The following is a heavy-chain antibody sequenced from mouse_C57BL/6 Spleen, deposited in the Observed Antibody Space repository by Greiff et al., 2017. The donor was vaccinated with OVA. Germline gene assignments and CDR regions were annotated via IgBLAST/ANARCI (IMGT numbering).Heavy chain of an antibody. D-gene: IGHD2-2*01. V-gene: IGHV5-17*01. Sequence: EVHLVESGGGLVKPGGSLKLSCAASGFTFSDYGMHWVRQAPEKGLEWVAYISSGSSTIYYADTVKGRFTISRDNAKNTLFLQMTSLRSEDTAMYYCARRDGYGPAMDYWGQGTSVTVSS. CDR2: ISSGSSTI. CDR1: GFTFSDYG. J-gene: IGHJ4*01. CDR3: ARRDGYGPAMDY.